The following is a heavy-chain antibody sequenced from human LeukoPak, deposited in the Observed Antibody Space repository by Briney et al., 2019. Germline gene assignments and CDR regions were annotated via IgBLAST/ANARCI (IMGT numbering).Heavy chain of an antibody. CDR1: GFTFTTYS. Sequence: EGSLRLSCAASGFTFTTYSMSWVRQAPGKGLEWVSYISSSSTIYYADSVKGRFTISRDNAKNSLYLQMNSLRAEDTAVYYCARGASYVTSQWFDPWGQGTQVTVSS. CDR3: ARGASYVTSQWFDP. V-gene: IGHV3-48*01. CDR2: ISSSSTI. D-gene: IGHD2-21*02. J-gene: IGHJ5*02.